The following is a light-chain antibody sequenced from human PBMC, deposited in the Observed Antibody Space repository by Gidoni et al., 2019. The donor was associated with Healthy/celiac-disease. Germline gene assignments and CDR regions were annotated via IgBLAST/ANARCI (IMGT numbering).Light chain of an antibody. Sequence: DIQMTQSPSSLSASVGDRVTITCRSSQSSSSYLNWYQQKPAKAPKLLSYAASSLQSGVPSSFSGSGSETDFTLTISSLQPEDFATYYCQQSYSTPWTFGQGTKVEIK. J-gene: IGKJ1*01. CDR2: AAS. V-gene: IGKV1-39*01. CDR3: QQSYSTPWT. CDR1: QSSSSY.